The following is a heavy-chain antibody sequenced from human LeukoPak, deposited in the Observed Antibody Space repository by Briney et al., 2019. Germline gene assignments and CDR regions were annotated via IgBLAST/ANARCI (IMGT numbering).Heavy chain of an antibody. D-gene: IGHD5-24*01. CDR2: ISYDGSNK. J-gene: IGHJ4*02. V-gene: IGHV3-30*18. CDR3: AKDGTLRDGYNFFDY. CDR1: GFTFSSYG. Sequence: PGRSLRLSCAASGFTFSSYGMHWVRQAPGKGLEWVAVISYDGSNKYYADSVKGRFTISRGNSKNTLYLQMNSLRAEDTAVYYCAKDGTLRDGYNFFDYWGQGTLVTVSS.